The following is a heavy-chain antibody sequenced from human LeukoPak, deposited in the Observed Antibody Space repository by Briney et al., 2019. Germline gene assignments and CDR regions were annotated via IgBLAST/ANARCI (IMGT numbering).Heavy chain of an antibody. J-gene: IGHJ6*02. CDR2: IYHSGST. CDR1: GYSISSGYY. V-gene: IGHV4-38-2*02. CDR3: ARSMGVRYGMDV. Sequence: SSETLSLTCTVSGYSISSGYYWGWIRQSPGKGLEWIGTIYHSGSTYSNPSLKSRVTISVDTSKNQFSLKVSSVTAADTAVYYCARSMGVRYGMDVWGQGTTVTVSS. D-gene: IGHD5-24*01.